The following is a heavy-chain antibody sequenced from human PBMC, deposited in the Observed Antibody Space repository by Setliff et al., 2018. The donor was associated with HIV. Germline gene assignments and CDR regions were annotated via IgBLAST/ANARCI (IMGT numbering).Heavy chain of an antibody. CDR2: INHSGST. D-gene: IGHD3-10*01. Sequence: SETLSLTCAVYGGSFSGYYWSWIRQPPGKGLEWIGEINHSGSTNYNPSLKSRVTISVDTSKNQFSLKLSSATAADTAAYYCARGDRWFGEHYFAYWGQGTLVTVSS. CDR3: ARGDRWFGEHYFAY. CDR1: GGSFSGYY. J-gene: IGHJ4*02. V-gene: IGHV4-34*01.